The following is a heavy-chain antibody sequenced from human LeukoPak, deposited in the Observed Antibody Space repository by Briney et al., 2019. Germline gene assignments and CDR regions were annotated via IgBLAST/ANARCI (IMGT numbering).Heavy chain of an antibody. J-gene: IGHJ4*02. CDR3: ARHGGSYTFDL. Sequence: KPSETLSLTCTVSGGSFSSYYWSWIRQPPGKGLELIGYMYDSGSTNYNPSLKSRVTISVDTSKNQFSLRLNSVTAADTAMYYCARHGGSYTFDLWGQGVLVTVSS. CDR2: MYDSGST. CDR1: GGSFSSYY. V-gene: IGHV4-59*01. D-gene: IGHD1-26*01.